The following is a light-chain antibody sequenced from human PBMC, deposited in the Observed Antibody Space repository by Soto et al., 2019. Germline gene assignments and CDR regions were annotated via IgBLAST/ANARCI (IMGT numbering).Light chain of an antibody. CDR1: QSVSSSY. J-gene: IGKJ5*01. Sequence: EIVLTQSPGTLSLSPGERATLSCRASQSVSSSYLAWYQQKPGQAPKVLIYRASSRATGIPDRFSGSGSGTDFTLTICRLEPEDFAVYYCQQSGYSPITFGQGTRLEIK. CDR2: RAS. CDR3: QQSGYSPIT. V-gene: IGKV3-20*01.